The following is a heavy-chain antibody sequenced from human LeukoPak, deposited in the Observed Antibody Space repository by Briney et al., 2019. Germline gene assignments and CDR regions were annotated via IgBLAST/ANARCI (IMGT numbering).Heavy chain of an antibody. Sequence: GGSLRLSCAASGFTFSSYSMNWVRQAPGKGLEWVSSISSSSSYIYYADSVKGRFTISRDNAKNSLYLQVNSLRAEDTAVYYCARVGRNIAVDYWGQGTLVTVSS. V-gene: IGHV3-21*01. D-gene: IGHD2/OR15-2a*01. J-gene: IGHJ4*02. CDR3: ARVGRNIAVDY. CDR1: GFTFSSYS. CDR2: ISSSSSYI.